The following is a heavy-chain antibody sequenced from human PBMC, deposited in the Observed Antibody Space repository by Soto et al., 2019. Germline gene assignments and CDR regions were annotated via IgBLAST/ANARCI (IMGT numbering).Heavy chain of an antibody. CDR2: ISAYNGNT. D-gene: IGHD6-19*01. Sequence: QVQLVQSGAEVKKPGASVKVSCKASGYTFTSYGISWVRQAPGQGLEWMGWISAYNGNTNYAQKLQGTVTMTPDTSTSTDYMELRSLKSDDTAMYYCARDLGSSGWGDYFDYWGQGTLVTVSS. CDR1: GYTFTSYG. CDR3: ARDLGSSGWGDYFDY. J-gene: IGHJ4*02. V-gene: IGHV1-18*01.